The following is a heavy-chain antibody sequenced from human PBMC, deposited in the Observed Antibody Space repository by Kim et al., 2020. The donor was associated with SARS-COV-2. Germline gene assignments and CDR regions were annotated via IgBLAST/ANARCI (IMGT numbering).Heavy chain of an antibody. D-gene: IGHD3-22*01. V-gene: IGHV3-30*01. CDR3: AREHYDTSGSTFDI. J-gene: IGHJ3*02. Sequence: ADSVKGRLTVSRDNAKNTLYLQMNSLRVDDTAVYYCAREHYDTSGSTFDIWGHGTMVTVSS.